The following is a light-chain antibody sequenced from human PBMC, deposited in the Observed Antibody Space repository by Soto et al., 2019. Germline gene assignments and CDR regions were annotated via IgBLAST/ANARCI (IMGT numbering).Light chain of an antibody. CDR1: GSDIGAYTY. CDR2: GVY. CDR3: SSFTTTYFYV. Sequence: QSVLTQPASVSGSPGQSITISCTGTGSDIGAYTYVSWYQQHPGKAPILIIYGVYHRPSGVSTRFSASKSAYTASLTISGLQAEDEADYYCSSFTTTYFYVFGPGTKVTVL. V-gene: IGLV2-14*03. J-gene: IGLJ1*01.